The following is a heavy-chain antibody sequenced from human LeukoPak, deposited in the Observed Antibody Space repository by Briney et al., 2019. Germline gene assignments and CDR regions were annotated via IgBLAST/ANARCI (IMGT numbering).Heavy chain of an antibody. CDR3: ARLDYGGNSVLDY. V-gene: IGHV3-21*01. CDR2: ISGSSSYI. CDR1: GFTFSSYT. J-gene: IGHJ4*02. D-gene: IGHD4-23*01. Sequence: PGGSLRLSCAASGFTFSSYTMNWVRQAPGKGLEWVSSISGSSSYIYYADSVKGRFTISRDNAKDSLYLQMNSLRAEDTAVYYCARLDYGGNSVLDYWGQGTLVTVSP.